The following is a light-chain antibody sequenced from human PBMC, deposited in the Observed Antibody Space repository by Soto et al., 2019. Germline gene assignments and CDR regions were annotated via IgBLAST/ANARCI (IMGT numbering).Light chain of an antibody. Sequence: QSVLTQPPSASGTPGQRVTISCSGSSSNIGSNTVNWYQQLPGTAPKLLIYSNNQPPSGVPDRFACSRSGTSASLAISGLQFEDEGDYYCAAWDDSLNGRGVFGGGTKLTVL. CDR3: AAWDDSLNGRGV. V-gene: IGLV1-44*01. J-gene: IGLJ3*02. CDR2: SNN. CDR1: SSNIGSNT.